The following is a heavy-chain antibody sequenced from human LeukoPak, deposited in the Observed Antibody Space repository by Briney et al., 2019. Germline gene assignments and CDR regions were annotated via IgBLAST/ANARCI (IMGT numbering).Heavy chain of an antibody. CDR3: ARVNLGYCSGGSCRHVDY. CDR2: ISSSGSTV. D-gene: IGHD2-15*01. Sequence: PGGSLRLSCAASGFTFSDYYMSWIRQAPGKGLERVSYISSSGSTVYYADSVKGRFTISRDNAKNSLYLQMNSLRAEDTAVYYCARVNLGYCSGGSCRHVDYWGQGTLVTVSS. V-gene: IGHV3-11*01. CDR1: GFTFSDYY. J-gene: IGHJ4*02.